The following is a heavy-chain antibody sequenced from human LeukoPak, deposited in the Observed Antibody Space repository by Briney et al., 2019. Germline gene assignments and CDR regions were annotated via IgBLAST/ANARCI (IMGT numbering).Heavy chain of an antibody. CDR2: INWNSGII. J-gene: IGHJ4*02. V-gene: IGHV3-9*01. CDR1: GFTFDDYA. CDR3: TRRAVAGSNDY. Sequence: PGGSLRLSCAASGFTFDDYAMHWVRQAPGRGLEWVSGINWNSGIIGYADSVKGRFTISRDNAKNSLYLQMNSLRAEDTAMYYCTRRAVAGSNDYWGQGTLVTVSS. D-gene: IGHD6-19*01.